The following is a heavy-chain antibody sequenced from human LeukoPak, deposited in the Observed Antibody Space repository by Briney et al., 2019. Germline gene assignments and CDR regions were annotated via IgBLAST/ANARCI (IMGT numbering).Heavy chain of an antibody. CDR3: AGGIQLWLFDY. CDR1: GGSISSYY. V-gene: IGHV4-4*07. Sequence: SETLSLTCTVSGGSISSYYWSWIRQPAGKGLEWIGRIYTSGSTNYNPSLKSRVTMSVDTSKNQFSLKLSSVAAADTAVYYCAGGIQLWLFDYWGQGTLVTVSS. D-gene: IGHD5-18*01. J-gene: IGHJ4*02. CDR2: IYTSGST.